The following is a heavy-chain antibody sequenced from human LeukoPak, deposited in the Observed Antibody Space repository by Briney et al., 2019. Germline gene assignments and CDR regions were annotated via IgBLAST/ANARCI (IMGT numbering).Heavy chain of an antibody. D-gene: IGHD1-1*01. CDR1: GFSFSSYE. V-gene: IGHV3-48*03. Sequence: GGSLRLSCAASGFSFSSYEMNWVRQAPGKGLEWVSYISPSDKTIYYADSVKGRFTISRDNAKNSLYLQMNSLRAEDTAFYYCATKLPGTAFFDYWGQGTLVTVSS. CDR2: ISPSDKTI. CDR3: ATKLPGTAFFDY. J-gene: IGHJ4*02.